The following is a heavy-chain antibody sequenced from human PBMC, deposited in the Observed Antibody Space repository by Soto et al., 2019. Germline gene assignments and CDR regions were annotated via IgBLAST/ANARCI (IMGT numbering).Heavy chain of an antibody. V-gene: IGHV3-23*01. Sequence: QLLESGGGLVQPGGSLRLSCAASGFSFTNYAMSWVRQAPGKGLEWASSISGRGDKTYYGDSVKGRITLSRDNSKHTLYLQMNSLRGDDTAVYYCVKGLVWSSTWEIDYWGQGTLVTVSS. CDR1: GFSFTNYA. CDR3: VKGLVWSSTWEIDY. D-gene: IGHD6-13*01. CDR2: ISGRGDKT. J-gene: IGHJ4*02.